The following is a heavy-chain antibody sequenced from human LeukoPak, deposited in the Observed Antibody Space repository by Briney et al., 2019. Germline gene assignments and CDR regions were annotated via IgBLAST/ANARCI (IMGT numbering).Heavy chain of an antibody. CDR2: INHSGST. D-gene: IGHD6-19*01. V-gene: IGHV4-34*01. J-gene: IGHJ4*02. Sequence: SETPSLTCAVYGGSFSGYYWSWIRQPPGKGLEWIGEINHSGSTNYNPSLKSRVTISVDTSKNQFSLKLSSVTAADTAVYYCARAGIWAFDYWGQGTLVTVSS. CDR1: GGSFSGYY. CDR3: ARAGIWAFDY.